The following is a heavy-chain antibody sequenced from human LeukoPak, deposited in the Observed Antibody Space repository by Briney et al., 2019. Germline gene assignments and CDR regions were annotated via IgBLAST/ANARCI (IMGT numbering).Heavy chain of an antibody. D-gene: IGHD1-14*01. CDR1: GFTFSSYW. CDR2: ISTDGSTT. CDR3: AGGPAY. J-gene: IGHJ4*02. V-gene: IGHV3-74*02. Sequence: ESGGGVVQPGRSLRLSCAASGFTFSSYWMHWVRQAPGKGLVWVSRISTDGSTTTYADSVKGRFTISRDNAKNTAYLQMNSLRAEDTAVYYCAGGPAYWGQGNLVTVSS.